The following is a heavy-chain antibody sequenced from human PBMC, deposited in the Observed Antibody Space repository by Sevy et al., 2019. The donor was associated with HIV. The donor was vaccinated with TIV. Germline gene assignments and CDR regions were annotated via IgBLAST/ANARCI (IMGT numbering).Heavy chain of an antibody. CDR2: INTNTGNP. D-gene: IGHD2-2*01. V-gene: IGHV7-4-1*02. Sequence: VSVKVSCKASGYTFTSYGMNWVRQAPGQGLEWMGWINTNTGNPTYAQGFTGRFVFSLDTSVSTAYLQISSLKAEDTAIYYCARTSRGIVVVAAAQHYYGMDVWGQGTTVTVSS. CDR1: GYTFTSYG. CDR3: ARTSRGIVVVAAAQHYYGMDV. J-gene: IGHJ6*02.